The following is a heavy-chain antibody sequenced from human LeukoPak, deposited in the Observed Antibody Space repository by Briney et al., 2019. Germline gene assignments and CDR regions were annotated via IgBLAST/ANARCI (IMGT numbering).Heavy chain of an antibody. CDR1: GGTFSSYA. CDR3: HLPLEWLSSYFDS. Sequence: ASVKVSCKASGGTFSSYAISWVRQAPGQGLEWMGRIIPILGIANYAQKFQGRVAITADKSTSTAYMELSSLRSEDTAVYYCHLPLEWLSSYFDSWGKEPWSPSPQ. V-gene: IGHV1-69*04. J-gene: IGHJ4*01. D-gene: IGHD3-3*01. CDR2: IIPILGIA.